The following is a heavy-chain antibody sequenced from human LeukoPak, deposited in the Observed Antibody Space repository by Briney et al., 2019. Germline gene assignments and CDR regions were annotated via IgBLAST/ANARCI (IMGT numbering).Heavy chain of an antibody. D-gene: IGHD6-13*01. J-gene: IGHJ4*02. CDR1: GFTFSSYS. V-gene: IGHV3-23*01. CDR2: ITGSGGST. Sequence: PGGSLRLSCAASGFTFSSYSMNWVRQAPGKGLDWVSAITGSGGSTYYADSVKGRFTISRDNSKNTLYLQMNSLRAEDTAIYYCAKEEYSSSFDYWGQGTLVTVSS. CDR3: AKEEYSSSFDY.